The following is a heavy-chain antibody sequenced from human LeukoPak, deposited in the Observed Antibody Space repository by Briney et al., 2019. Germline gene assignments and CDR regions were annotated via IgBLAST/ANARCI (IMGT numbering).Heavy chain of an antibody. J-gene: IGHJ5*02. CDR2: INSDGSST. Sequence: GGSLRLSRAASGFTFSSYWMHWVRQAPGKGLVWVSRINSDGSSTSYADSVKGRFTISRDNAKNTLYLQMNSLRAEDTAVYYCARAHNWNGNWFDPWGQGTLVTVSS. CDR3: ARAHNWNGNWFDP. D-gene: IGHD1-1*01. CDR1: GFTFSSYW. V-gene: IGHV3-74*01.